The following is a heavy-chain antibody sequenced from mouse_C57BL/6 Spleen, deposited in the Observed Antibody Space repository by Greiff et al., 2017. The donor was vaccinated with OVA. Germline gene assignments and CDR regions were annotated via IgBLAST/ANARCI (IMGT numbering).Heavy chain of an antibody. CDR1: GYTFTSYW. V-gene: IGHV1-53*01. Sequence: VQLQQPGTELVKPGASVKLSCKASGYTFTSYWMHWVKQRPGQGLEWIGNINPSNGGTNYNEKFKSKATLTVDKSSSTAYMQLSSLTSEDSAVYYCARPGYGSFYAMDYWGQGTSVTVSS. CDR2: INPSNGGT. J-gene: IGHJ4*01. CDR3: ARPGYGSFYAMDY. D-gene: IGHD1-1*01.